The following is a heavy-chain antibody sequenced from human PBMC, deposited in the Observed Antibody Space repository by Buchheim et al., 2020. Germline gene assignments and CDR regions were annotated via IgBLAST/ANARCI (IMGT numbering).Heavy chain of an antibody. V-gene: IGHV3-74*01. J-gene: IGHJ4*02. CDR3: ARGIYCGGACPDC. CDR1: GFTLSDSY. CDR2: INTDGSET. D-gene: IGHD2-21*02. Sequence: EVQLVESGGGLVQAGESLRLSCAASGFTLSDSYIHWVRQPPGEGLVWVSSINTDGSETNYADSVKGRFTIARDNAMNTVFLHMNSLRAEDTALYYCARGIYCGGACPDCWGQGTL.